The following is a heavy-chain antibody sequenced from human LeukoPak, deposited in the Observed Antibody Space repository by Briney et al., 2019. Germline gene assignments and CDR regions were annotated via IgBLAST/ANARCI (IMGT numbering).Heavy chain of an antibody. D-gene: IGHD3-10*01. CDR1: GGSISSGGYY. CDR2: IYYSGST. V-gene: IGHV4-31*03. Sequence: PSETLSLTCTVSGGSISSGGYYWSWIRQHPGKGLEWIGYIYYSGSTYYNPSLKSRVTISVDTSKNQFPLKLSSVTAADTAVYYCARHYYGSGSYWDWFDPWGQGTLVTVPS. J-gene: IGHJ5*02. CDR3: ARHYYGSGSYWDWFDP.